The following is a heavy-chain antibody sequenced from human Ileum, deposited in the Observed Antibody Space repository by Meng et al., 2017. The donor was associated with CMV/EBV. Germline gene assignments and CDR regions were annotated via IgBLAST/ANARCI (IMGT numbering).Heavy chain of an antibody. J-gene: IGHJ5*02. CDR1: GGSFSGYY. CDR2: INHSGST. CDR3: ARVTGWFDP. V-gene: IGHV4-34*01. Sequence: GSLRLSCAVYGGSFSGYYWSWIRQPPGKGLEWIGEINHSGSTNYNPSLESRVTISVDKSKNQFSLKLSSVTTADTVVYYCARVTGWFDPWGQGTLVTVSS.